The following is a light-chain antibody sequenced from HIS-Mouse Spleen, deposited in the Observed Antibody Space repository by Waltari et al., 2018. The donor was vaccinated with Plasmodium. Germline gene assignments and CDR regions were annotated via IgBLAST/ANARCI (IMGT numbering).Light chain of an antibody. V-gene: IGKV3-20*01. J-gene: IGKJ2*01. CDR2: GAS. CDR3: QQYGSSYT. CDR1: QSVSSSY. Sequence: NVLTQSPGTLSLSPGERATLACRASQSVSSSYLAWYKQKPGQAPRLLIYGASSRATGIPDRCSGSGSGTDFTLTISRLEPEDFAVYYCQQYGSSYTFGQGTKLEIK.